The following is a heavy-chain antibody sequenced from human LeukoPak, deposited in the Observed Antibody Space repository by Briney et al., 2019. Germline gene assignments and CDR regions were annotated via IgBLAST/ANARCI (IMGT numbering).Heavy chain of an antibody. Sequence: SETLSLTCTVSGGSISSYYWSWIRQPPGKGLEWIGYIYYSGSTNYNPSLKSRVSISVDTSKNQFSLKLTSVTTAETAVYYCTRGTAVYGGNSPYYFDYWGQGTLVTVSS. CDR1: GGSISSYY. J-gene: IGHJ4*02. CDR3: TRGTAVYGGNSPYYFDY. V-gene: IGHV4-59*01. CDR2: IYYSGST. D-gene: IGHD4-23*01.